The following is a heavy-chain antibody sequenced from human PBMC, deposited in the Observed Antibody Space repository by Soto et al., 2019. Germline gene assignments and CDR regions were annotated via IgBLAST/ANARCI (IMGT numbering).Heavy chain of an antibody. CDR1: GLRFTSYG. CDR2: ITSGSGVT. D-gene: IGHD1-26*01. V-gene: IGHV3-21*01. CDR3: TTYTGTYRDY. Sequence: LRLSCVASGLRFTSYGMSWVRQAPGRGLEWVSSITSGSGVTFYADSVKGRFTISRDNAKNSLHLQMNSLRAEDTAVYYCTTYTGTYRDYWGLGTLVTVSS. J-gene: IGHJ4*02.